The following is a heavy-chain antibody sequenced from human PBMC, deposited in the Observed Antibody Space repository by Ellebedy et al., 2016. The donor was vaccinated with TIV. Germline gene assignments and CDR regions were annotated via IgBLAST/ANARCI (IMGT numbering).Heavy chain of an antibody. J-gene: IGHJ4*02. CDR3: AREGTNYAVDY. Sequence: GESLKLSCAASGFTVSTYYMSWVRQAPGTGLEWVSVIFTSGSTYYADSVKGRFTVSRDNSKNTLYLQMDSLRAEDTALYYCAREGTNYAVDYWGQGTLVTVSS. CDR1: GFTVSTYY. D-gene: IGHD4/OR15-4a*01. CDR2: IFTSGST. V-gene: IGHV3-53*01.